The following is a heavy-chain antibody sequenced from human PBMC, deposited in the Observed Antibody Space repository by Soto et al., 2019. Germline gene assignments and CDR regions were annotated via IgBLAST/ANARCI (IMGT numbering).Heavy chain of an antibody. D-gene: IGHD1-7*01. J-gene: IGHJ6*02. V-gene: IGHV1-69*11. CDR3: ARARLEVRSVGYYYYAMDA. CDR2: FIPMLGTA. Sequence: LVKVSCKASAGTFRSYSMNWVRQSLGQGLECMGWFIPMLGTANYAQKFQVRVTITADESTSTAYMELSSLRSEDTAVNYCARARLEVRSVGYYYYAMDAWGQ. CDR1: AGTFRSYS.